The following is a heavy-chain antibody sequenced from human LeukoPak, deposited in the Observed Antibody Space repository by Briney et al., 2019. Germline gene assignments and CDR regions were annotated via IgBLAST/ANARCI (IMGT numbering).Heavy chain of an antibody. Sequence: ASVKVSCKTSGYTFTSYDIHWVRQATGQGLEWMGWMNPNSGNTGYAQKFQGRVTMTRNTSISTAYMELSSLRSEDTAVYYCARDGSGWYHWFDPWGQGTLVTVSS. V-gene: IGHV1-8*01. CDR3: ARDGSGWYHWFDP. J-gene: IGHJ5*02. CDR2: MNPNSGNT. CDR1: GYTFTSYD. D-gene: IGHD6-19*01.